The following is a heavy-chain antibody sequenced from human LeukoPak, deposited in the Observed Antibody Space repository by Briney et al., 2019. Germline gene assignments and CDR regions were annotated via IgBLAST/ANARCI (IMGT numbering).Heavy chain of an antibody. CDR2: IDYSGST. CDR1: GGSLSSYY. J-gene: IGHJ4*02. CDR3: ARYRIGTRHFDY. D-gene: IGHD1-7*01. Sequence: PSETLSLTCTVSGGSLSSYYWSWIRQPPGKGLEWTGYIDYSGSTNYNPSLRSRFTISVDTSKIQFSLKLTSVTAADTAVYFCARYRIGTRHFDYWGQGTLVTVSS. V-gene: IGHV4-59*01.